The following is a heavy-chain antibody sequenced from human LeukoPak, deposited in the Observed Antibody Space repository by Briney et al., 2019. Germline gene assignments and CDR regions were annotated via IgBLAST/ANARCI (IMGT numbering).Heavy chain of an antibody. CDR1: GGTFSSYA. CDR3: ARDDSPHDYGGNSLYFDY. CDR2: SIPILGIA. J-gene: IGHJ4*02. Sequence: SVKVSCKASGGTFSSYAISWVRQAPGQGLEWMGRSIPILGIANYAQKFQGRVTITADQSTSTAYMELGSLSSEDTAVYYCARDDSPHDYGGNSLYFDYWGQGTLVTVSS. D-gene: IGHD4-23*01. V-gene: IGHV1-69*04.